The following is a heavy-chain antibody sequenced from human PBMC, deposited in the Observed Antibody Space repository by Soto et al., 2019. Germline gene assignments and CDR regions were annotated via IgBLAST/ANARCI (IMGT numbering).Heavy chain of an antibody. CDR2: IYHSGST. J-gene: IGHJ4*02. V-gene: IGHV4-30-2*01. CDR1: GGSISSGGYS. D-gene: IGHD4-17*01. Sequence: QLQLQESGSGLVKPSQTLSLTCAVSGGSISSGGYSWSWIRQPPGKGLEWIGYIYHSGSTYYNPSLKSRVTIPVERSKNQFSLKLSSVTAAETAVYYCARGDYGGNAVPYWGQGTLVTVSS. CDR3: ARGDYGGNAVPY.